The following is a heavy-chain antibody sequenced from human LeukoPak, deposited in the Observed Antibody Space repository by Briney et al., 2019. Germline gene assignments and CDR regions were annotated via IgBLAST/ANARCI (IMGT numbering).Heavy chain of an antibody. Sequence: SETLSLTCAVYGGSFSGYYRSWIRQPPGKGLEWIGEINHSGSTNYNPSLKSRVTISVDTSKNQFSLKLSSVTAADTAVYYCATATGWWLQSGFDYWGQGTLVTVSS. V-gene: IGHV4-34*01. CDR1: GGSFSGYY. CDR3: ATATGWWLQSGFDY. J-gene: IGHJ4*02. CDR2: INHSGST. D-gene: IGHD5-24*01.